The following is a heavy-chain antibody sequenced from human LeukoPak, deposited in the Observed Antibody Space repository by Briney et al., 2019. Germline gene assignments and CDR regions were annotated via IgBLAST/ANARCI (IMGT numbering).Heavy chain of an antibody. CDR3: ARVRGKGTVSSGYKRNWFDP. Sequence: ASVKVSCKASGYTFTGYYMHWVRQAPGQGLEWMGWMNPNSGNTGYAQKFQGRATMTRNTSISTAYMELSSLRSEDTAVYYCARVRGKGTVSSGYKRNWFDPWGQGTLVTVSS. J-gene: IGHJ5*02. V-gene: IGHV1-8*02. D-gene: IGHD3-22*01. CDR1: GYTFTGYY. CDR2: MNPNSGNT.